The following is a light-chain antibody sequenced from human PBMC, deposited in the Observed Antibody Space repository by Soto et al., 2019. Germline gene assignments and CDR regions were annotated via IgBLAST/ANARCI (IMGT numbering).Light chain of an antibody. CDR1: QSISRA. J-gene: IGKJ1*01. Sequence: EIVLTQSPATLTLSPGDRATLSCRASQSISRALVWYQQKPGQAPRLLIYETSNRPTGIPTRFSGGVSGTDFTLTISSLEPEDFAGYYCQQRSVWPTFGQGTRVEIK. V-gene: IGKV3-11*01. CDR3: QQRSVWPT. CDR2: ETS.